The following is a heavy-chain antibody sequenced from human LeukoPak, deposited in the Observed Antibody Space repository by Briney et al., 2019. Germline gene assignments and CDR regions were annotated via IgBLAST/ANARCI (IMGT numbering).Heavy chain of an antibody. D-gene: IGHD3-10*01. V-gene: IGHV3-23*01. J-gene: IGHJ3*02. Sequence: PGGSLRLSCAASGVTFRSYAMSWVRQAPGKGLEWVSAFSGSGGSTYYADSVKGRFTISRDNSKNTLYLQMNSLRAEDTAVYYCANGGHAFDIWGQGTMVTVSS. CDR2: FSGSGGST. CDR3: ANGGHAFDI. CDR1: GVTFRSYA.